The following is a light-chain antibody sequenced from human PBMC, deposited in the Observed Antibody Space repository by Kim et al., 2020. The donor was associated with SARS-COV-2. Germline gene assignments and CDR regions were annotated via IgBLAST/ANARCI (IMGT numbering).Light chain of an antibody. J-gene: IGKJ1*01. CDR3: QQYNAYPWT. CDR1: QSVYTW. CDR2: KAS. V-gene: IGKV1-5*03. Sequence: EAVGDRVTITCRASQSVYTWLAWYQQKPGKTPNLLIYKASYLQNGAPSRFSGSGSGTEFTLTINSLQPDDFATYYCQQYNAYPWTFGQGTKVDIK.